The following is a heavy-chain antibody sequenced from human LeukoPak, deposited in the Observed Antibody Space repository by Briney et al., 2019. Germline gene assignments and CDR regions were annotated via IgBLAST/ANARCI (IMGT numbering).Heavy chain of an antibody. D-gene: IGHD4-17*01. J-gene: IGHJ4*02. CDR3: ARAAATVTHFDC. CDR1: GFTFSSYG. V-gene: IGHV3-30*02. CDR2: IRYDGSNK. Sequence: PPGGSLRLSCAASGFTFSSYGMHWVRQAPGKGLEWVAFIRYDGSNKYYADSVKGRFTISRDNSKNTLYLQMNSLRAEDTAVYYCARAAATVTHFDCWGRGTLVTVSS.